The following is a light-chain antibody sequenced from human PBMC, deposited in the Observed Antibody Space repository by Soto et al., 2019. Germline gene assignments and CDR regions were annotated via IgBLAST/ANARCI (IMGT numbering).Light chain of an antibody. CDR2: EGN. V-gene: IGLV6-57*04. J-gene: IGLJ3*02. Sequence: NFILTQPHSVSESPGKTVTISCTRSSGSIASNYVQWYQQRPGSAPTTVIYEGNQRPSGVPDRFSGSIDSSSNSASLTISRLKTEDEAYYYCQSYDSSNQGVFGGGTKLTVL. CDR3: QSYDSSNQGV. CDR1: SGSIASNY.